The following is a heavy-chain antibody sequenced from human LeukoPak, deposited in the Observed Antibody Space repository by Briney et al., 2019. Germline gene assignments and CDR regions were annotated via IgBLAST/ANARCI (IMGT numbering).Heavy chain of an antibody. CDR3: ARRVIESAVISERNWFDP. V-gene: IGHV4-59*08. D-gene: IGHD3-3*02. J-gene: IGHJ5*02. CDR1: GDSISSYF. CDR2: IHYTGRT. Sequence: SKTLSLTCTVSGDSISSYFWSWIRQPPGKGLELIWSIHYTGRTNYNPSLKSRVTISVDTTTNQFSLKLSSVTAADTAVYYCARRVIESAVISERNWFDPWGQGTLVTVSS.